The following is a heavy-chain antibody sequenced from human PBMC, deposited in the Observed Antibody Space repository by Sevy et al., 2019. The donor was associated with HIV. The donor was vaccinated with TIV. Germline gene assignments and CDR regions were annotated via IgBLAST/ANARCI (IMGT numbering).Heavy chain of an antibody. V-gene: IGHV3-7*01. J-gene: IGHJ4*02. CDR1: GFTFSANW. D-gene: IGHD3-16*01. CDR3: AHETFGRFES. Sequence: GGSLRLSCAASGFTFSANWKNWVRQAQGKGVEWVANIKADGSDKHYVDALEGRFTISRDNAKNLLLLQMNSLRVEDTAVYYCAHETFGRFESWGQGTLVTVSS. CDR2: IKADGSDK.